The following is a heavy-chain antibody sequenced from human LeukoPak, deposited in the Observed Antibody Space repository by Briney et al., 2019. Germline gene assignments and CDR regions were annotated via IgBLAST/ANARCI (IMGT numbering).Heavy chain of an antibody. V-gene: IGHV4-34*01. J-gene: IGHJ3*02. Sequence: PSETLSLTCAVYGGSFSGYYWSWIRQPPGKGLEWIGEINHSGSTNYNPSLKSRVTISVDTSKNQFSLKLSSVTAADTAVYYCARGRLFYGSGNNGPQPRAPEAFDIWGQGTMVTVSS. D-gene: IGHD3-10*01. CDR2: INHSGST. CDR1: GGSFSGYY. CDR3: ARGRLFYGSGNNGPQPRAPEAFDI.